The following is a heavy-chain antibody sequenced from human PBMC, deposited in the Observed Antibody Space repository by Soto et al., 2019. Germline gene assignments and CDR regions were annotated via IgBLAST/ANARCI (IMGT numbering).Heavy chain of an antibody. CDR1: GFTFRWFW. CDR2: IQQDGGDE. D-gene: IGHD6-13*01. J-gene: IGHJ4*02. V-gene: IGHV3-7*01. CDR3: VRDRRSSWPTFDS. Sequence: GSLKPPRASLGFTFRWFWISLVRPAPGKGLEWVANIQQDGGDENYVDSVKGRFTISRDNAKNSLYLQMKSLRVEDTAVYYCVRDRRSSWPTFDSWGQGILVTVSS.